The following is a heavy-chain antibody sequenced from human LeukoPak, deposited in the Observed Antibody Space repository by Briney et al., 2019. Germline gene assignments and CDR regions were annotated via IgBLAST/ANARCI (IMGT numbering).Heavy chain of an antibody. CDR3: ARLPTLWFGETGFDY. CDR1: GGSFSGYY. V-gene: IGHV4-34*01. D-gene: IGHD3-10*01. CDR2: INHSGST. Sequence: PSETLSLTCAVYGGSFSGYYWSWIRQHPGKGLEWIGEINHSGSTNYNPSLKSRVTISVDTSKNQFSLKLSSVTAADTAVYYCARLPTLWFGETGFDYWGQGTLVTVSS. J-gene: IGHJ4*02.